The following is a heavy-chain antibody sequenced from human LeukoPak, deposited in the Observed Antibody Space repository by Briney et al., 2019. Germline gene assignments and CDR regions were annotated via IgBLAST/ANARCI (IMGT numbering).Heavy chain of an antibody. CDR3: ARGKQQLNYYYYMDV. J-gene: IGHJ6*03. CDR1: GGSFSGYY. Sequence: SETLSLTCAVYGGSFSGYYWSWIRQPPGKGLEWIGEINHSGSTNYNPSLKSRVTISVDTSKNQFSLKLSSVTAADTAVYYCARGKQQLNYYYYMDVWGKGTTVTISS. D-gene: IGHD6-13*01. V-gene: IGHV4-34*01. CDR2: INHSGST.